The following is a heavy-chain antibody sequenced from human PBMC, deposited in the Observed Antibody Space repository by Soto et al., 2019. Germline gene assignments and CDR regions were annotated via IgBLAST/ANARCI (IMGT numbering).Heavy chain of an antibody. CDR2: IKPSGGST. CDR1: GYTFTSYY. D-gene: IGHD3-22*01. Sequence: GASVKVSCKASGYTFTSYYMHWVRQAPGQGLEWMGIIKPSGGSTNYAQRFQGRVTMTRDTATGTVVVELSSLRSEDTAVYYCARETSDSSGMPLDYWGQGTLVTVSS. V-gene: IGHV1-46*01. CDR3: ARETSDSSGMPLDY. J-gene: IGHJ4*02.